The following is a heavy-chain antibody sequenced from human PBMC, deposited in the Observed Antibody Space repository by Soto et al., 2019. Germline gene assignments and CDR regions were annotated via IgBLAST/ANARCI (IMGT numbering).Heavy chain of an antibody. Sequence: QVQLVESGGGVVQPGRSLRLSCAASGFTFSSYGMHWVRQAPGKGLEWVAVISYDGSNKYYADSVKGRLTISRDNSKNTMYLQMNSLRAEDTAVYYFAKEALLDYYYYYYMDVWGKGTTVTVSS. CDR3: AKEALLDYYYYYYMDV. J-gene: IGHJ6*03. CDR2: ISYDGSNK. D-gene: IGHD1-1*01. V-gene: IGHV3-30*18. CDR1: GFTFSSYG.